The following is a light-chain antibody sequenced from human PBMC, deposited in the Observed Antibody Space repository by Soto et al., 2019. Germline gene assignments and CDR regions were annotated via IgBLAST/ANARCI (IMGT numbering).Light chain of an antibody. CDR3: QQYNSYPYT. V-gene: IGKV1-5*01. CDR2: DAS. Sequence: DIQMTQSPSTLSASVGDRVTITCRASQTITSWLAWYQQKPGKAPKFLIYDASTLETGVPSRFSGSVSGTEFTLTISSLQPDDFATYYCQQYNSYPYTFGQGTKLEIK. CDR1: QTITSW. J-gene: IGKJ2*01.